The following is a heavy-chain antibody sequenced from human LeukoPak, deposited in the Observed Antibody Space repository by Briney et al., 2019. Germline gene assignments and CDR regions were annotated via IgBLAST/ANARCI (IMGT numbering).Heavy chain of an antibody. CDR3: AKDRVVTTYYYDSGAYPDAFDI. D-gene: IGHD3-22*01. CDR1: GFTFSSYA. CDR2: ISYDGSNK. Sequence: GGSLRLSCAASGFTFSSYAMHWVRQAPGKGLEWVAVISYDGSNKYYADSVKGRFTISRDNSKNTLYLQMNSLRAEDTAVYHCAKDRVVTTYYYDSGAYPDAFDIWGQGTMVTVSS. J-gene: IGHJ3*02. V-gene: IGHV3-30-3*01.